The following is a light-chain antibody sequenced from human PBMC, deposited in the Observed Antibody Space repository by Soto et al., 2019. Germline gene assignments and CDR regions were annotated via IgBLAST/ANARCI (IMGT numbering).Light chain of an antibody. CDR2: AAS. J-gene: IGKJ5*01. CDR3: QQSHSTLPIT. V-gene: IGKV1-39*01. CDR1: QNVRGY. Sequence: DIQMTQSPSSLSAFVGDSVTITCRASQNVRGYLHWYQQQPGRAPKLLIYAASNLQIAVPFRFNGSGSGTEYTLSINSLQPDDSATYYCQQSHSTLPITFGQGTRVEI.